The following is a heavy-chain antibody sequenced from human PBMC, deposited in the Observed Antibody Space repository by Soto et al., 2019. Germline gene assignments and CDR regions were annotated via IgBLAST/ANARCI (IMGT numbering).Heavy chain of an antibody. J-gene: IGHJ6*02. D-gene: IGHD3-10*01. CDR1: GFTFTSSA. CDR3: AADYYGSGSYYNDYYYGMDV. CDR2: IVVGSGNT. V-gene: IGHV1-58*01. Sequence: WASVKVSCKASGFTFTSSAVQWVRQARGQRLEWIGWIVVGSGNTNYAQKFQERVTITRDMSTSTAYMELSSLRSEDTAVYYCAADYYGSGSYYNDYYYGMDVWGQGTTVTVSS.